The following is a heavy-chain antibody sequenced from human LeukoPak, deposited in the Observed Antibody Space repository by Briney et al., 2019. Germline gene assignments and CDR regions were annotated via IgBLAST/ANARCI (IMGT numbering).Heavy chain of an antibody. CDR3: ARHQWELYSDY. Sequence: PSETLSLTCIVSGASISSSSYCWGWIRQPPGKGLEWIGSIYYNRSTYYNPSLKSRVTMSVDTSKNQFSPKVSSVTAADTAVYDCARHQWELYSDYWGQGTLVTVSS. V-gene: IGHV4-39*01. D-gene: IGHD1-26*01. CDR2: IYYNRST. CDR1: GASISSSSYC. J-gene: IGHJ4*02.